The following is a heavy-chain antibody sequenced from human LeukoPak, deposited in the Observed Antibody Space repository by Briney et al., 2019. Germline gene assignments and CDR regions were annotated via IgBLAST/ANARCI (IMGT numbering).Heavy chain of an antibody. Sequence: AXXXXRQAPGXXXXXGSTISGSGTYTYYADXVKXRFTISRDKSEKXLYMQMNSLRAEDTAVYYCXXXXXXXXXXXYXXXXMDVXGXGXTVTISS. CDR3: XXXXXXXXXXXYXXXXMDV. J-gene: IGHJ6*03. CDR1: A. V-gene: IGHV3-23*01. CDR2: ISGSGTYT.